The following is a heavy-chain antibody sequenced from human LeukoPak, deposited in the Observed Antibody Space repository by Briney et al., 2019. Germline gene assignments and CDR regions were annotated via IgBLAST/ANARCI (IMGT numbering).Heavy chain of an antibody. Sequence: PSETLSLTCAVYGGSFSGYYWSWIRQPPGKGLEWIGEINHSGSTNYNPSLKSRVTISVDTSKNQFSLKLSSVTAVDTAVYYCARIVASWYYYMDVWGKGTTVTVSS. D-gene: IGHD2-15*01. CDR1: GGSFSGYY. J-gene: IGHJ6*03. CDR2: INHSGST. V-gene: IGHV4-34*01. CDR3: ARIVASWYYYMDV.